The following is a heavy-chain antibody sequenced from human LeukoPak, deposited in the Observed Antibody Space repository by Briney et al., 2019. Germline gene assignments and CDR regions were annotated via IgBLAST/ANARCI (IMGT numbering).Heavy chain of an antibody. D-gene: IGHD5-24*01. J-gene: IGHJ5*02. V-gene: IGHV4-39*07. Sequence: PSETLSLTCTVSGGSISSSSYYWGWIRQPPGKGLEWIGSIYYSGSTYYNPSLKSRVTISVDTSKNQFSLKLSSVTAADTAVYYCARGDGYNYDHWFDPWGQGTLVTVSS. CDR3: ARGDGYNYDHWFDP. CDR2: IYYSGST. CDR1: GGSISSSSYY.